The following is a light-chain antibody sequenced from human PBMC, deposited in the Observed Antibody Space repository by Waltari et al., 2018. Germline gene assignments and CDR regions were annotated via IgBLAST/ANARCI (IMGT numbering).Light chain of an antibody. CDR3: QTWGTGIGV. CDR2: LNSDGSH. Sequence: QLVLTQSPSASASLGASVKLTCPLSRGHSSYAIAWHQQQPEKGPRYLMKLNSDGSHSKGDGIPDRFSGSSSGAERYLTISSLQSEDEADYYCQTWGTGIGVFGGGTKLTVL. V-gene: IGLV4-69*01. J-gene: IGLJ3*02. CDR1: RGHSSYA.